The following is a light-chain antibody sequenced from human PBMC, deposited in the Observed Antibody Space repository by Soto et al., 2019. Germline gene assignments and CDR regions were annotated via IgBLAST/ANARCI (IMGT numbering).Light chain of an antibody. J-gene: IGKJ1*01. V-gene: IGKV3-15*01. CDR3: QQYNIWPLCT. CDR2: AAS. CDR1: ESVTSS. Sequence: EIVMTQSPATLSVSPGDRATLSCRASESVTSSLAWYQQKPGQPPRLLIYAASTGATDVPARFSGGGSETEFTLAVSSLQSEDFAVYFCQQYNIWPLCTFGQGTKVDIK.